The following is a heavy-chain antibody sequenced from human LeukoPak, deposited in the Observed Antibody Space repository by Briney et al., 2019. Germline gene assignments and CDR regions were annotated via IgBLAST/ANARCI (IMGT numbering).Heavy chain of an antibody. Sequence: GGSLRLSCAASGFTFSSYAMSWVRQAPGKGLEWVAFIHYGGSNKYYADPVEGRFSISRDNSKNTLYLQMNSLRGGDTGVYYCAKDRGRDGYKPFDSWGQGTLVTVSS. CDR2: IHYGGSNK. CDR3: AKDRGRDGYKPFDS. V-gene: IGHV3-30*02. CDR1: GFTFSSYA. D-gene: IGHD5-24*01. J-gene: IGHJ4*02.